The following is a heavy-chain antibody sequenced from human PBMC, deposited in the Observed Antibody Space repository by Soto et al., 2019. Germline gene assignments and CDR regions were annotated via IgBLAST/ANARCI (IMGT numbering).Heavy chain of an antibody. V-gene: IGHV1-69*13. J-gene: IGHJ6*02. CDR2: IIPISGTA. Sequence: ASVKVSCKASGYTFTGYYMHWVRQAPGQGLEWMGGIIPISGTANYAQKFQGRVTITADESTSTAYMELSSLRSEDTAVYYCARGYCSGGGCYADGMDVWGQGTTVTVSS. D-gene: IGHD2-15*01. CDR1: GYTFTGYY. CDR3: ARGYCSGGGCYADGMDV.